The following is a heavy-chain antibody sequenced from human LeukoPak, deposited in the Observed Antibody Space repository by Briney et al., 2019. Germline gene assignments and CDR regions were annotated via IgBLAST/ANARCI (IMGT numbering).Heavy chain of an antibody. Sequence: GGSLRLSCAASGFAFSSYGMHWVRQAPGKGLEWVAFIRYDGSNKYYADSVKGRFTISRDNSKNTLYLQMNSLRAEDTAVYYCAKDSKTYSGSYGVDYWGQGTLVTVSS. CDR1: GFAFSSYG. J-gene: IGHJ4*02. CDR2: IRYDGSNK. D-gene: IGHD1-26*01. V-gene: IGHV3-30*02. CDR3: AKDSKTYSGSYGVDY.